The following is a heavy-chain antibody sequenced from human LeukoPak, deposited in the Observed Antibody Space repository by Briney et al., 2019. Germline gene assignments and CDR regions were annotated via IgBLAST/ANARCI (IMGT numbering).Heavy chain of an antibody. CDR2: ISYDGSNK. Sequence: QSGGSLRLSCAASGFTFSSYAMHWVRQAPGKGLEWVAVISYDGSNKYYADSGKGRFTISRDNSKNTLYLQMNSLRAEDTAVYYCARDGLGYYDSSGYYFGDSFSEYFQHWGQGTLVTVSS. CDR3: ARDGLGYYDSSGYYFGDSFSEYFQH. V-gene: IGHV3-30-3*01. J-gene: IGHJ1*01. D-gene: IGHD3-22*01. CDR1: GFTFSSYA.